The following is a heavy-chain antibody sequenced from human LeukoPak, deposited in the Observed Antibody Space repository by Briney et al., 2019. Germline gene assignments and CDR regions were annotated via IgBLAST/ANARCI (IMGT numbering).Heavy chain of an antibody. CDR1: GGSISSYY. Sequence: PGGSLRLSCTVSGGSISSYYWSWIRQPPGKGLEWIGYIYYSGSTNYNPSLKSRATISVDTSKNQFSLKLSSVTAADTAVYYCARRVPNWYFDLWGRGTLVTVSS. V-gene: IGHV4-59*08. CDR2: IYYSGST. J-gene: IGHJ2*01. CDR3: ARRVPNWYFDL.